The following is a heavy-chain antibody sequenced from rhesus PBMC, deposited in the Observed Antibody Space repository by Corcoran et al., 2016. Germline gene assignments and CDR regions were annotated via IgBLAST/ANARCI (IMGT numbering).Heavy chain of an antibody. CDR2: INGNSGST. V-gene: IGHV4-80*01. CDR3: ARCDSNRFDY. Sequence: QVQLQESGPGLVKPSETLSLTCAVSGGSFSSYWWSWIRQPPGKGLEWNGEINGNSGSTNYNPSLKSRVTISKDASKNQFSLKLSSVTAADTAVYYCARCDSNRFDYWGQGVLVTVSS. J-gene: IGHJ4*01. CDR1: GGSFSSYW. D-gene: IGHD4-23*01.